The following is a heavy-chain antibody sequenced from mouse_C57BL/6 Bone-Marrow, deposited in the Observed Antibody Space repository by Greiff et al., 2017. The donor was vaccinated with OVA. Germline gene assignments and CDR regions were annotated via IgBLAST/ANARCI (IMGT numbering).Heavy chain of an antibody. CDR1: GYTFTDYY. D-gene: IGHD2-1*01. J-gene: IGHJ3*01. CDR3: ARRENYSFAY. CDR2: INPYNGGT. V-gene: IGHV1-19*01. Sequence: VQLKESGPVLVKPGASVKMSCKASGYTFTDYYMNWVKQSHGKSLEWIGVINPYNGGTSYNQKFKGKATLTVDKSSSTAYMELNSLTSEDSAVYYCARRENYSFAYWGQGTLVTVSA.